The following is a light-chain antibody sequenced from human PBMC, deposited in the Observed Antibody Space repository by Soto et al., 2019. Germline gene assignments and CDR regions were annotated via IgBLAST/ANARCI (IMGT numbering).Light chain of an antibody. CDR2: LAS. CDR3: MQALHTPNT. Sequence: DIVMTQSPLSLPVTPGEPASISCRSSQSLLHSNGNNNLDWYLQKPGQSPQLLIYLASIRASGVPDRFSGSASGTDFTLKISRVEADDIGVYYCMQALHTPNTFGQGTKLEIK. CDR1: QSLLHSNGNNN. V-gene: IGKV2-28*01. J-gene: IGKJ2*01.